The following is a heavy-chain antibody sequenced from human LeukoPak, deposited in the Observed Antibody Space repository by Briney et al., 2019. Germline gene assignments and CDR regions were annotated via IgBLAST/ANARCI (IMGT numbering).Heavy chain of an antibody. J-gene: IGHJ3*02. Sequence: GGSLRLSCAASGFTLNSYWMHWVRQAPGEGLVWVSRINTDGRTINYADSVEGRFTISRDIAKNTLYLQMNSLRAEDTAVYYCVRVAAGTGSFDIWGQGTMVTVSS. CDR1: GFTLNSYW. D-gene: IGHD6-13*01. V-gene: IGHV3-74*01. CDR2: INTDGRTI. CDR3: VRVAAGTGSFDI.